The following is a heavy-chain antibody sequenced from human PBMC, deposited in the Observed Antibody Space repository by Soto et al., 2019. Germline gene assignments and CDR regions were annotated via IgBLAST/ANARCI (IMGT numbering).Heavy chain of an antibody. V-gene: IGHV3-23*01. D-gene: IGHD3-3*01. CDR1: GFTFSSYA. CDR3: AKGTYYDFWSGYPWFDP. Sequence: GGSLRLSCAASGFTFSSYAMSWVRQAPGKGLEWVSAISGSGGSTYYADSVKGRFTISRDNSKNTLYLQMNSLRAEDTAVYYCAKGTYYDFWSGYPWFDPWGQGTLVTVSS. J-gene: IGHJ5*02. CDR2: ISGSGGST.